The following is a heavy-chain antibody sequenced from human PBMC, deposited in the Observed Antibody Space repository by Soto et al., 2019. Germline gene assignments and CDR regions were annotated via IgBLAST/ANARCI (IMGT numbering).Heavy chain of an antibody. Sequence: GESLKISCKTSGYSFNTFWISWVRQVPGKGLERMGRIDPGDSNTNYSPSLQGHVTLSVDKSIGTAYLQWSSLKASDTGIYYCARQGGYYYYGMDVWGQGTAVTVSS. CDR2: IDPGDSNT. CDR1: GYSFNTFW. CDR3: ARQGGYYYYGMDV. D-gene: IGHD2-15*01. J-gene: IGHJ6*02. V-gene: IGHV5-10-1*01.